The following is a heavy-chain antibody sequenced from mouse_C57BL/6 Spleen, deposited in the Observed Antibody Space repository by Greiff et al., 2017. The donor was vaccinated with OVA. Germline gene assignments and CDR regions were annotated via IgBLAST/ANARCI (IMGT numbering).Heavy chain of an antibody. D-gene: IGHD4-1*01. V-gene: IGHV14-2*01. CDR3: ARFWDYWYFDV. CDR2: IDPEDGET. J-gene: IGHJ1*03. CDR1: GFNIKDYY. Sequence: VQLQQSGAELVKPGASVKLSCTASGFNIKDYYMHWVKQRTEQGLEWIGRIDPEDGETKYAPKFPGKATITADTSSNTAYLQLSSLTSEDTAVYYCARFWDYWYFDVWGTGTTVTVSS.